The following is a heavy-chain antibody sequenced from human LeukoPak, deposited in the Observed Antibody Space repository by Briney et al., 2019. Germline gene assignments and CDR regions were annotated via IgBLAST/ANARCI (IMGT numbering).Heavy chain of an antibody. CDR3: ARQGDYGDPFDY. J-gene: IGHJ4*02. CDR2: IYYSGST. Sequence: SETLSLTCTVSGGSISSGGYYWSWIRQHPGKGLEWIGYIYYSGSTYYNPSLKSRVTISVDTSKNQFSLKLSSVTAADTAVYYCARQGDYGDPFDYWGQGTLVTVSS. CDR1: GGSISSGGYY. D-gene: IGHD4-17*01. V-gene: IGHV4-31*03.